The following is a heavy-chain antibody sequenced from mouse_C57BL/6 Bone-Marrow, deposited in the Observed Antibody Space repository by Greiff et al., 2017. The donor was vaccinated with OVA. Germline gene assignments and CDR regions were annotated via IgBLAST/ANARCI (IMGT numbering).Heavy chain of an antibody. CDR3: ARKADY. Sequence: QVQLQQSGAELVRPGTSVTVSCKASGYAFTNYLIEWVKQRPGQGLEWIGVINPGSGGTNYNEKFKGKATLTADKSSSTAYMQLSSLTSEDSAVYFCARKADYWGQGTTLTVSS. J-gene: IGHJ2*01. CDR1: GYAFTNYL. V-gene: IGHV1-54*01. CDR2: INPGSGGT.